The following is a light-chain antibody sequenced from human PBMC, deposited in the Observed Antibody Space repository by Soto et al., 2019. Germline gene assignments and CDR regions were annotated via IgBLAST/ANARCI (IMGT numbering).Light chain of an antibody. CDR2: DND. V-gene: IGLV1-51*01. Sequence: QSVLTQPPSVSAAPGQKVTVSCSGSSSNIGNNYVSWYQHLPGTAPKLLIYDNDRRPSGIPDRFSGSKSGTSATLGITGLQTGDEGDYYCGTWDSSLNVFVFGTGTKVTVL. CDR1: SSNIGNNY. J-gene: IGLJ1*01. CDR3: GTWDSSLNVFV.